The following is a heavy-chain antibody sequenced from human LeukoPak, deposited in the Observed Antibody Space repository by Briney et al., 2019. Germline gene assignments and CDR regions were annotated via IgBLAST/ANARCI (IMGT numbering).Heavy chain of an antibody. Sequence: ASVKVSCKASGYTFTTNYMHWVRQAPGQGLEWVGIINPSGGDTNYAQKFQGTVTLIRDTSTSTVSMELSSLRSEDTTVYYCARGSFAGTGGYFASNPFFDYWGQGTLVTVSS. D-gene: IGHD2-2*03. J-gene: IGHJ4*02. CDR3: ARGSFAGTGGYFASNPFFDY. CDR1: GYTFTTNY. V-gene: IGHV1-46*01. CDR2: INPSGGDT.